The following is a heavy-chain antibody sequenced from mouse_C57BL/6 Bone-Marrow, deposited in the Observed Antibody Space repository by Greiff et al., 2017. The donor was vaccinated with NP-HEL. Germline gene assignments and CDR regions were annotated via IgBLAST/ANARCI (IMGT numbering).Heavy chain of an antibody. D-gene: IGHD1-2*01. V-gene: IGHV5-15*04. CDR1: GFTFSDYG. J-gene: IGHJ4*01. Sequence: EVKVEESGGGLVQPGGSLKLSCAASGFTFSDYGMAWVRQAPRKGPEWVAFISNLAYSIYYADTVTGRFTISRENAKNTLYLEMSSLRSEDTAMYYCARHGTTAFYAMDYWGQGTSVTVSS. CDR2: ISNLAYSI. CDR3: ARHGTTAFYAMDY.